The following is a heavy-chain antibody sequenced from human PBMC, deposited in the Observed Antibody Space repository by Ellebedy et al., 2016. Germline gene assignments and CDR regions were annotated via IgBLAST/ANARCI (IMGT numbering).Heavy chain of an antibody. V-gene: IGHV3-15*01. D-gene: IGHD3-10*01. CDR1: GFTLSSYA. CDR3: TTEPSLWFGESPIDY. Sequence: GGSLRLSXAASGFTLSSYAMSWVRQAPGKGLEWVGRIKSKTDGGTTDYAAPVKGRFTISRDDSKNTLYLQMNSLKTEDTAVYYCTTEPSLWFGESPIDYWGQGTLVTVSS. J-gene: IGHJ4*02. CDR2: IKSKTDGGTT.